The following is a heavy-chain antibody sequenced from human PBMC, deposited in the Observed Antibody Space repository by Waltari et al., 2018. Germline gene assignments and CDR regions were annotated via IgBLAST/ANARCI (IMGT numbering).Heavy chain of an antibody. CDR3: ARDSYYDSSASTPDY. V-gene: IGHV3-30-3*01. Sequence: QVQLVESGGGVVQPGRSLRLSCAAYGFTFSRYAMHWVRQAPGKGLEWVAVISYDGSNKYYADSVKGRFTISRDNSKNTLYLQMNSLRAEDTAVYYCARDSYYDSSASTPDYWGQGTLVTVSS. CDR2: ISYDGSNK. D-gene: IGHD3-22*01. CDR1: GFTFSRYA. J-gene: IGHJ4*02.